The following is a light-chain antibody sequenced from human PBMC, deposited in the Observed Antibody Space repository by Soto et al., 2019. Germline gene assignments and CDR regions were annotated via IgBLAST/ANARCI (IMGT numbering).Light chain of an antibody. J-gene: IGKJ2*01. CDR1: QSISNW. CDR3: QQYNTYSYT. Sequence: DIQMTQSPSTLSASVGDRVTITCRASQSISNWLAWYQQRPGKAPKLLIYDASTLESWVPSRFSRSGSGTEFTLTISGLRPDDFATYYCQQYNTYSYTFGQGTKLEIK. V-gene: IGKV1-5*01. CDR2: DAS.